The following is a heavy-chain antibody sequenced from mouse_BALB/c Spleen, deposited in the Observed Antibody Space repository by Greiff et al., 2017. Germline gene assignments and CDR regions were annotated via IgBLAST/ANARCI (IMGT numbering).Heavy chain of an antibody. CDR3: ARSLLRLPYWYFDV. D-gene: IGHD1-2*01. CDR2: IFPGDGST. CDR1: GYTFTSYD. V-gene: IGHV1S56*01. J-gene: IGHJ1*01. Sequence: QVQLQQSGAELVKPGASVKLSCKASGYTFTSYDINWVRQRPEQGLEWIGWIFPGDGSTKYNEKFKGKATLTTDKSSSTAYMQLSRLTSEDSAVYFCARSLLRLPYWYFDVWGAGTTVTVSS.